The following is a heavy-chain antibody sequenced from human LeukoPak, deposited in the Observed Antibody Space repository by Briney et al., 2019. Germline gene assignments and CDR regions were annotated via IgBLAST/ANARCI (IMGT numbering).Heavy chain of an antibody. Sequence: PSETLSLICTVSGGSISSYYWSWIRQPPGQGLEWIGYIYYSGSTNYNPSLKSRVTISVDTSKNQFSLKLSSVTAADTAVYYCARQGGSYISWYFDLWGRGTLVTVSS. CDR3: ARQGGSYISWYFDL. D-gene: IGHD1-26*01. CDR1: GGSISSYY. J-gene: IGHJ2*01. CDR2: IYYSGST. V-gene: IGHV4-59*08.